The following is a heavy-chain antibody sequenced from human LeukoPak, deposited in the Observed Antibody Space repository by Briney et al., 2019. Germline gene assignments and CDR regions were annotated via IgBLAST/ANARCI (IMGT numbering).Heavy chain of an antibody. D-gene: IGHD3-10*01. CDR1: GFTFSSYW. Sequence: GGSLRLSCAASGFTFSSYWMSWVRQAPGKGLEWVANIKKDGSEKYYVDSVKGRFTISRDNAKNSLYLQMNSLRAEDTAVYYCARGGYGSGSYYNPGGAFDIWGQGTMVTVSS. J-gene: IGHJ3*02. CDR2: IKKDGSEK. CDR3: ARGGYGSGSYYNPGGAFDI. V-gene: IGHV3-7*01.